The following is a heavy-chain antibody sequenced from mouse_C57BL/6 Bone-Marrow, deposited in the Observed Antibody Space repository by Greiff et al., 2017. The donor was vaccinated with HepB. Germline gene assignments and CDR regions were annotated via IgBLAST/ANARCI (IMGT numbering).Heavy chain of an antibody. CDR3: ARQGRPTMVTTTASFAY. Sequence: EVKLVESGGGLVQPGGSLKLSCAASGFTFSDYYMYWVRQTPEKRLEWVAYISNGGGSTYYPDTVKGRFTISRDNAKNTLYLQMSCLKSEDTAMYYCARQGRPTMVTTTASFAYWGQGTLVTVSA. CDR2: ISNGGGST. D-gene: IGHD2-9*01. CDR1: GFTFSDYY. V-gene: IGHV5-12*01. J-gene: IGHJ3*01.